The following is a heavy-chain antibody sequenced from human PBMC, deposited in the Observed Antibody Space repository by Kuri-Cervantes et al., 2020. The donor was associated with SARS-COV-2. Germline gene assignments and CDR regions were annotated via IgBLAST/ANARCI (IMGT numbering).Heavy chain of an antibody. D-gene: IGHD3-22*01. CDR2: INPNSGGT. CDR3: ARRTFRDNSGYGEYFQH. CDR1: GYTFTGYY. V-gene: IGHV1-2*06. J-gene: IGHJ1*01. Sequence: ASVKVSCKASGYTFTGYYMHWVRQAPGQGLEWMGRINPNSGGTNYAQKFQGRVTMTRDTSISTAYMELSRLRSDDTAVYYCARRTFRDNSGYGEYFQHWGQGTLVTVSS.